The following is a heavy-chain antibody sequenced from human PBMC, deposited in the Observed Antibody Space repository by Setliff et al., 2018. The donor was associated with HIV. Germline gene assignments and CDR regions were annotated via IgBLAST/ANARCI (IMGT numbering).Heavy chain of an antibody. CDR2: INHSGGT. Sequence: PSETLSLTCAVYGRSFSGYYWNWIRQSPGKGLEWTGEINHSGGTNYNPSLKSRVTMSIDTSKNQFSLNVSSVTAADTAVYYCARGWGHDGFDFWGQGTMVTVSS. D-gene: IGHD7-27*01. CDR3: ARGWGHDGFDF. CDR1: GRSFSGYY. V-gene: IGHV4-34*01. J-gene: IGHJ3*01.